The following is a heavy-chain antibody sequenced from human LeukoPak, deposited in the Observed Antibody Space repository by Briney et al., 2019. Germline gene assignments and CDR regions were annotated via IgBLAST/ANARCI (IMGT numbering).Heavy chain of an antibody. V-gene: IGHV3-66*01. CDR3: ASAYAANYFDY. Sequence: GGSLRLSCAASGFTVSTNYMSWVRQAPGKGLEWVAVIYSSGSTYYADSVKGRFTISRDTSKNTLYLQMNSLRVEDTAVYYCASAYAANYFDYWGQGTLVTVSS. J-gene: IGHJ4*02. D-gene: IGHD3-16*01. CDR2: IYSSGST. CDR1: GFTVSTNY.